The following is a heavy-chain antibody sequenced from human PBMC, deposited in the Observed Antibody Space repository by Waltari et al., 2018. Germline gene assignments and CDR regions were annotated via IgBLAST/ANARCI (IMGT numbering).Heavy chain of an antibody. CDR1: DDSISSGDYY. V-gene: IGHV4-39*01. CDR2: IYYSGTT. D-gene: IGHD6-13*01. Sequence: QLQLQESGPGLVKPSGTLSLTCTVSDDSISSGDYYWGWIRPPPGKGLEWIGSIYYSGTTSYNPSLSSRVTMSVDTSKKQFSRKLSSVTAADTAVYYCARSLHVFKAAAGMFDYWGQGTLVTVSS. J-gene: IGHJ4*02. CDR3: ARSLHVFKAAAGMFDY.